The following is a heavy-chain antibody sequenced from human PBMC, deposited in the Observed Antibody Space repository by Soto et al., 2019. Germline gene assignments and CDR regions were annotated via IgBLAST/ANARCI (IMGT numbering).Heavy chain of an antibody. CDR1: GYTFSIYG. CDR2: ISGYNSIT. D-gene: IGHD6-13*01. Sequence: QVQLVQSGAEVNKPGASVKVSCEASGYTFSIYGISWVRQAPGQGFEWMGWISGYNSITRYAQKCQGRVTMTTDTSTSTAYMELRSLRSDDTAVYYCARAFGSTDYWGQGTLVTVSS. V-gene: IGHV1-18*01. CDR3: ARAFGSTDY. J-gene: IGHJ4*02.